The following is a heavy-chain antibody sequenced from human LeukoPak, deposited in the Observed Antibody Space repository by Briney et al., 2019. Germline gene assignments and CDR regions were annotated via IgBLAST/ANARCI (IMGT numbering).Heavy chain of an antibody. CDR1: GGSISSSSYY. CDR3: ASYDFSAYSFHY. J-gene: IGHJ4*02. D-gene: IGHD3/OR15-3a*01. V-gene: IGHV4-39*01. Sequence: SSETLSLTCTVSGGSISSSSYYWGWIRQPPGKGLEWIGSINYSGNTYHNPSLKSRVTMSVDTSKKQFSLNLSSVTAADTAVYYCASYDFSAYSFHYWGQGTLVTVSS. CDR2: INYSGNT.